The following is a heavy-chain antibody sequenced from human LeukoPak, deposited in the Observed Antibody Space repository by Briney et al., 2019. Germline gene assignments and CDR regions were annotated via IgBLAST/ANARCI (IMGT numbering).Heavy chain of an antibody. J-gene: IGHJ5*02. CDR3: AKDTERVYYYDSSGYSPWFDP. CDR2: ISGSGGST. D-gene: IGHD3-22*01. V-gene: IGHV3-23*01. Sequence: GGSLRLSCAASGFTFSSYAMSWVRQAPGKGLEWVSAISGSGGSTYYADSVKGRFTISRDNSKNTLYLQMNSLRAEDTAVYYRAKDTERVYYYDSSGYSPWFDPWGQGTLVTVSS. CDR1: GFTFSSYA.